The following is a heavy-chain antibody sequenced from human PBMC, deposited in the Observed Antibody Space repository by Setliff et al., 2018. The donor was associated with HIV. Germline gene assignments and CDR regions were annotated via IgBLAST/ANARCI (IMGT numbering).Heavy chain of an antibody. J-gene: IGHJ3*02. CDR3: AKGYYYDSGGGRVRAFDI. CDR1: GFTFSDSG. Sequence: GGSLRLSCAASGFTFSDSGMHWVRQAPGKGLEWVAFIRYDGSSEYYADSVKGRFTISRDDSDNTLYLQMNSLRAEDTAQYYCAKGYYYDSGGGRVRAFDIWGQGTMVTVSS. CDR2: IRYDGSSE. D-gene: IGHD3-22*01. V-gene: IGHV3-30*02.